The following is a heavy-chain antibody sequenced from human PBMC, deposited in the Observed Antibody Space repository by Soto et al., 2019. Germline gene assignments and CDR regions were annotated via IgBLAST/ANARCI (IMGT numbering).Heavy chain of an antibody. J-gene: IGHJ4*02. V-gene: IGHV3-23*01. CDR3: SKNGPANSPSAIDS. CDR2: ITGSGRDT. D-gene: IGHD2-2*01. CDR1: GFTFRNNV. Sequence: PGGSLRLSCAASGFTFRNNVLSWVRQAPGKGLDWVSGITGSGRDTYYADSVKGRFTISRDNSKNMVFLQMNSLRAEDTALYYFSKNGPANSPSAIDSWGPATMGTVS.